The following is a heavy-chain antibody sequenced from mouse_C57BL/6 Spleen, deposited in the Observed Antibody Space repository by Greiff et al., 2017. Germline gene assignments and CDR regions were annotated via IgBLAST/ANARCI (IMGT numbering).Heavy chain of an antibody. CDR3: AREDGYYPYAMDY. V-gene: IGHV5-17*01. D-gene: IGHD2-3*01. Sequence: EVQLQESGGGLVKPGGSLKLSCAASGFTFSDYGMHWVRQAPEKGLEWVAYISSGSSTIYYADTVKGRFTISRDNAKNTLFLQMTSLRSEDTAMYYCAREDGYYPYAMDYWGQGTSVTVSS. CDR2: ISSGSSTI. J-gene: IGHJ4*01. CDR1: GFTFSDYG.